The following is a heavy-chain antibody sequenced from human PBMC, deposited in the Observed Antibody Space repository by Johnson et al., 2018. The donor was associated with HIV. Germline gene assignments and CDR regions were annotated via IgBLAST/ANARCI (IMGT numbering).Heavy chain of an antibody. V-gene: IGHV3-30*14. D-gene: IGHD3-10*01. J-gene: IGHJ3*01. CDR3: AKWWFRELLPNAFDL. CDR1: GFTFSNYA. CDR2: ISYDGTKK. Sequence: QVLLVESGGGVVQPGRSLRLSCAGSGFTFSNYAVHWLRQTPGKGLEWVAVISYDGTKKYYADSVKGRFSISRDNSENTLYLQMNSLRAEDTAVYYCAKWWFRELLPNAFDLWGQGTMVTVSS.